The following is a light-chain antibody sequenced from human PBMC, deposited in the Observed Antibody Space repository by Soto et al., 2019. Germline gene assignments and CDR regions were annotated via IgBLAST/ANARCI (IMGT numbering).Light chain of an antibody. CDR1: SSDVGLYNL. Sequence: QSALTQPASVSGSPGQSITISCTGTSSDVGLYNLVSWYQQLPGKAPKLIIYEVNERPSGISGRFSGSKSGNTASLTISGLQDEDEADYYCCSYVGSSIVMFGGGTQLTVL. J-gene: IGLJ3*02. V-gene: IGLV2-23*02. CDR2: EVN. CDR3: CSYVGSSIVM.